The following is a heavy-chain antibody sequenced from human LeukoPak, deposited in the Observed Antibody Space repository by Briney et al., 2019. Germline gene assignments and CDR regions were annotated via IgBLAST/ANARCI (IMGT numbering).Heavy chain of an antibody. CDR3: ASRSTLENFLDS. Sequence: SETLSLTCTVSGGSISSYYWSWIRQPPGKGLEWIGNIYYTGSTNYNPSPKSRVTMSVDTSKNQLSLKLRSLTAADSAVYYCASRSTLENFLDSWGQGTPVTVSS. V-gene: IGHV4-59*08. D-gene: IGHD1-7*01. J-gene: IGHJ4*02. CDR2: IYYTGST. CDR1: GGSISSYY.